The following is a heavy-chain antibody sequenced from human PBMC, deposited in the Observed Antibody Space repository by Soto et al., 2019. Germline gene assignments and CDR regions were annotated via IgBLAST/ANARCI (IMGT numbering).Heavy chain of an antibody. V-gene: IGHV4-59*08. CDR2: TDYSGNT. CDR3: ARAVGAPLSYLDS. D-gene: IGHD6-19*01. CDR1: SDSISSYY. J-gene: IGHJ4*02. Sequence: QVQLQESGPGLVRPSETLSLTCTVSSDSISSYYWIWIRQSPGKGLEWIGYTDYSGNTNYNPSLKGGVTIPGNTSKNQFPLRLSSVPAANTAVYSWARAVGAPLSYLDSWGKGTLVTFSS.